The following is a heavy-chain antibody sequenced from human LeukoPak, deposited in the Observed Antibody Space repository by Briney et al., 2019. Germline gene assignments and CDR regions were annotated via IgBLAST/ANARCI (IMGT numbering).Heavy chain of an antibody. CDR1: GFTFSSYA. Sequence: GGSLRLSCAASGFTFSSYAMHWVRQAPGKGLEWVAVISYDGSNKYYADSVKGRFTISRENSKNTLYLQMNSLRAEDTAVYYCARGQHIVVVTAMRGLNWFDPWGQGTLVTVSS. V-gene: IGHV3-30*04. CDR3: ARGQHIVVVTAMRGLNWFDP. CDR2: ISYDGSNK. J-gene: IGHJ5*02. D-gene: IGHD2-21*02.